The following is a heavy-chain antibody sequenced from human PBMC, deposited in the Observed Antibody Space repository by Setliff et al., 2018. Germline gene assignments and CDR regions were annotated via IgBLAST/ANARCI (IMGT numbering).Heavy chain of an antibody. Sequence: SETLSLTCAVYGGSFSGYYWSWIRQPPGKGLEWIGEINHSGSTNYNPSLKSRVTISVDTSKNQFSLKLSSVTAAGTAVYYCARIPSSGWYYYYGMDVWGQGTTVTVSS. V-gene: IGHV4-34*01. CDR2: INHSGST. CDR3: ARIPSSGWYYYYGMDV. D-gene: IGHD6-19*01. CDR1: GGSFSGYY. J-gene: IGHJ6*02.